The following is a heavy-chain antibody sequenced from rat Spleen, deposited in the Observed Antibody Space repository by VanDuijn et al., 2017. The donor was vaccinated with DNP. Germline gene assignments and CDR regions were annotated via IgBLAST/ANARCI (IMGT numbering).Heavy chain of an antibody. CDR1: GFTFSNCN. CDR3: ARLGDY. Sequence: EVQLVESGGGLVQPGRSLKLSCAASGFTFSNCNMAWVRQAPKKGLEWVATISYDGSSTYYRDSVKGRFTVSRDNAKSTLYLQMDSLRSEDTATYYCARLGDYWGQGVMVTVSS. D-gene: IGHD5-1*01. CDR2: ISYDGSST. V-gene: IGHV5-7*01. J-gene: IGHJ2*01.